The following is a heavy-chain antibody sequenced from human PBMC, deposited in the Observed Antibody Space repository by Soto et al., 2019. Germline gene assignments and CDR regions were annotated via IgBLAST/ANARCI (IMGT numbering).Heavy chain of an antibody. D-gene: IGHD7-27*01. Sequence: PGGSLRLSCAASGFPFSIFAMSWVRQSPGKGLEWVSTISGNGDSTYYADAVKGRFTISRDNSMDTLFLQMKSLRVEDTAIYYCAKEVSLGSTVDLGYWGQGTLVTVSS. J-gene: IGHJ4*02. CDR1: GFPFSIFA. CDR2: ISGNGDST. CDR3: AKEVSLGSTVDLGY. V-gene: IGHV3-23*01.